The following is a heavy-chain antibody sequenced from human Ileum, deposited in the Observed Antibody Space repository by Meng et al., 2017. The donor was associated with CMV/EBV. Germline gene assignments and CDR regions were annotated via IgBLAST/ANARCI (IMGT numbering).Heavy chain of an antibody. V-gene: IGHV4-59*01. CDR3: ARGREKWIQSPFDY. J-gene: IGHJ4*02. CDR1: GGSIANYY. CDR2: MYHTGSI. Sequence: TVSGGSIANYYWSWIRQSPGKGLEWIAYMYHTGSINYNPSLRSRLTISIDTSKNHFSLKLSSVTAADAATYYCARGREKWIQSPFDYWGQGTVVTVSS. D-gene: IGHD5-24*01.